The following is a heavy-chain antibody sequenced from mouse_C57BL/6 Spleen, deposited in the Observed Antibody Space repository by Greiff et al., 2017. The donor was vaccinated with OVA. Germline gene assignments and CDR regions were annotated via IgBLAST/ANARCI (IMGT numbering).Heavy chain of an antibody. D-gene: IGHD2-3*01. CDR1: GYTFTSYW. V-gene: IGHV1-52*01. CDR2: IDPSVSET. Sequence: QVQLQQPGAELVRPGSSVKLSCKASGYTFTSYWMHWVKQRPIQGLEWIGNIDPSVSETHYNQKFKDKATLTVDKSSSTAYMQLSSLTSEDSAVYYCATFYDGYCDYWGQGTTLTVSS. CDR3: ATFYDGYCDY. J-gene: IGHJ2*01.